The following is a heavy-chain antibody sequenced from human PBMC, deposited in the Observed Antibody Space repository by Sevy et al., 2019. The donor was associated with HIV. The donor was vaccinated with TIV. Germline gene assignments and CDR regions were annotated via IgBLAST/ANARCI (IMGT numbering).Heavy chain of an antibody. CDR1: GYTFTGYY. J-gene: IGHJ5*02. Sequence: ASVKVSCKASGYTFTGYYMHWLRQAPGQGLEWMGWINPNSGGTNYAQKFQGRVTMTRDTSISTAYMELSRLRSDDTAVYYCARDLIGYYDSSGGYWFDPWGQGTLITVSS. V-gene: IGHV1-2*02. CDR2: INPNSGGT. CDR3: ARDLIGYYDSSGGYWFDP. D-gene: IGHD3-22*01.